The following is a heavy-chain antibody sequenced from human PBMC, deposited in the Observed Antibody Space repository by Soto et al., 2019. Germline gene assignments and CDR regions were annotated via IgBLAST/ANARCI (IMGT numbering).Heavy chain of an antibody. J-gene: IGHJ6*02. V-gene: IGHV4-61*01. D-gene: IGHD6-13*01. CDR1: GGSVSSGSYY. CDR2: IYYSGST. Sequence: QVQLQESGPGLVKPSETLSLTCTVSGGSVSSGSYYWSWIRQPPGKGLEWIGYIYYSGSTNYNPSLQSRVTISVDTSKNQFSLKLSSVTAADTAVYYCARDSGYSSYYYYGMDVWGQGTTVTVSS. CDR3: ARDSGYSSYYYYGMDV.